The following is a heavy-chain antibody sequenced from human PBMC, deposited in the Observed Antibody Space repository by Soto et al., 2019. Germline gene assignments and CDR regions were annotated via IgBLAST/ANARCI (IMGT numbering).Heavy chain of an antibody. D-gene: IGHD3-3*01. CDR3: ARVFWVGHYDFWSGYYSDWFDP. J-gene: IGHJ5*02. Sequence: SQTLSLTCAISGDSVSSNSAAWNWIRQSPSRGLEWLGRTYYRSKWYNDYAVSVKSRITINPDTSKNQFSLQLNSVTPEDTAVYYCARVFWVGHYDFWSGYYSDWFDPWGQGTLVTVSS. CDR2: TYYRSKWYN. CDR1: GDSVSSNSAA. V-gene: IGHV6-1*01.